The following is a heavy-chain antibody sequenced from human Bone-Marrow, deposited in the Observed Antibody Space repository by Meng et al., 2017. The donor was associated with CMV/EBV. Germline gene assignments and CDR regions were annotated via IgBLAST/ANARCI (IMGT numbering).Heavy chain of an antibody. Sequence: GGSLRLSCAASGFTFSSYAMHWVRQAPGKGLEWVSSISSSSSYIYYADSVKGRFTISRDNAKNSLYLQMNSLRAEDTAVYYCARGPPYYVIYYGMDVWGQGTTATVS. V-gene: IGHV3-21*01. J-gene: IGHJ6*02. CDR1: GFTFSSYA. CDR3: ARGPPYYVIYYGMDV. CDR2: ISSSSSYI. D-gene: IGHD3-22*01.